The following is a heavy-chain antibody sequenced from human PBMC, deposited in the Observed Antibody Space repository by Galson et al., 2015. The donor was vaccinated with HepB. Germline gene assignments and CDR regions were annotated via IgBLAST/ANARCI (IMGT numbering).Heavy chain of an antibody. CDR1: GYTFATYF. J-gene: IGHJ4*02. Sequence: SVKVSCKASGYTFATYFIHWVRQAPGQRLEWMGWINGGNGNTQYSQSFQGRVTITRDTSASTAYMELRSLRSEDTAVYYCARVGGIGVASSLEYWGRGTLVTVSS. D-gene: IGHD1-1*01. CDR2: INGGNGNT. V-gene: IGHV1-3*01. CDR3: ARVGGIGVASSLEY.